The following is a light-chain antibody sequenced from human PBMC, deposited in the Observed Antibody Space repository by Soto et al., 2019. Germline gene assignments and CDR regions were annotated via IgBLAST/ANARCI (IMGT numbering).Light chain of an antibody. CDR1: QSISSC. CDR3: QQYSSYSPT. J-gene: IGKJ1*01. Sequence: QMTQTPYPHSASVGDRDTLTRRASQSISSCLAWYQQKPGKAPKLLIYAASSLESGVPSRFSGSGSGTEFTLTISCLQPEDFATYYCQQYSSYSPTFGQGTKVDIK. V-gene: IGKV1-5*01. CDR2: AAS.